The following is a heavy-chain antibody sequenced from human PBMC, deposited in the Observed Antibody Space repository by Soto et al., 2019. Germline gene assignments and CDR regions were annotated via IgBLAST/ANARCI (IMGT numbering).Heavy chain of an antibody. CDR3: ARGEWLLSTDAFDI. CDR1: GGSFSGYY. J-gene: IGHJ3*02. CDR2: INHSGST. D-gene: IGHD3-3*01. Sequence: SETLSLTCAVYGGSFSGYYRSWIRQPPGKGLEWIGEINHSGSTNYNPSLKSRVTISVDTSKNQFSLKLSSVTAADTAVYYCARGEWLLSTDAFDIWGQGTMVTVSS. V-gene: IGHV4-34*01.